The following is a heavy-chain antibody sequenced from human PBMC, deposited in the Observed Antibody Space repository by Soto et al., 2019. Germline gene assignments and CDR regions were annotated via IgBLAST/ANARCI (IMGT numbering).Heavy chain of an antibody. CDR2: IYYSGNT. V-gene: IGHV4-59*08. CDR1: GGSISSYY. J-gene: IGHJ4*02. Sequence: QVQLQESGPGLVKPSETLSLTCTVSGGSISSYYWGWIRQPPGKGLEWLGYIYYSGNTNYNPSLKSRFTISVNTSKNQFSLKLSPVAAADTAVYYCASCYGGRLEHWGQGTLVTVSS. CDR3: ASCYGGRLEH. D-gene: IGHD3-10*01.